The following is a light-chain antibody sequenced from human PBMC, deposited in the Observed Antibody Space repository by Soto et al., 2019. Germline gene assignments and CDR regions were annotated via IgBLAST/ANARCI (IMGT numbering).Light chain of an antibody. CDR3: QQTYTTPRT. CDR2: ATS. J-gene: IGKJ1*01. CDR1: QTASNY. V-gene: IGKV1-39*01. Sequence: DTQMTQSPSYLSASVGDRISITCRASQTASNYVNWYQQKPREAPTLLISATSTLQSGVLSRFRGSGSGTDFTLTITSLQPEDFATYYCQQTYTTPRTFGQGTKVAIK.